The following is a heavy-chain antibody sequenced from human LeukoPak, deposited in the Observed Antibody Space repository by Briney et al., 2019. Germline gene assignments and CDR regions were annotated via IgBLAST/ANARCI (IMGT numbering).Heavy chain of an antibody. D-gene: IGHD6-6*01. Sequence: SETLSLTCAASGYSISSGYYWGWIRQPPGKGLEWIGSIYHSGSTYYNPSLKSRVTISVDTSKNQFSLKLSSVTAADTAVYYCAIIAAHLGYWGQGTLVTVSS. CDR3: AIIAAHLGY. CDR1: GYSISSGYY. CDR2: IYHSGST. V-gene: IGHV4-38-2*01. J-gene: IGHJ4*02.